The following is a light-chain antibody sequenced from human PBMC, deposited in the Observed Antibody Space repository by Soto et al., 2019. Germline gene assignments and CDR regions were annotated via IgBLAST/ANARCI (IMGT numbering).Light chain of an antibody. CDR1: QSVTSRH. CDR2: GAT. V-gene: IGKV3-20*01. J-gene: IGKJ2*01. CDR3: QQYNNSPEYT. Sequence: EIVLTQSPGTLSLSPGERATLSCKASQSVTSRHLAWYQQKPGQAPSLLIYGATSRATGIPDRFSGSGSGTDFALTISRLEPEDFAVYFCQQYNNSPEYTFGQGTKLEIK.